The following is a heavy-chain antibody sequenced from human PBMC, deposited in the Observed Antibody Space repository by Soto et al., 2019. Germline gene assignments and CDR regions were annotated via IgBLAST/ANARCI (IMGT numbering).Heavy chain of an antibody. D-gene: IGHD3-3*01. CDR1: GYTFTSYG. V-gene: IGHV1-18*01. CDR2: ISAYNGNT. Sequence: ASVKVSCKASGYTFTSYGISWVRQAPGQGLEWMGWISAYNGNTNYAQKLQGRVTMTTDTSTSTAYMELRSLRSDDTAVYYCARVVTIFGVVSSLLSILDYWGQGTLVTVSS. CDR3: ARVVTIFGVVSSLLSILDY. J-gene: IGHJ4*02.